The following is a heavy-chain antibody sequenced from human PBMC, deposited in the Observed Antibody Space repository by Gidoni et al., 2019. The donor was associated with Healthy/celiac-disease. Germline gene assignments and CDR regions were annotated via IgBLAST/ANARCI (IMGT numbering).Heavy chain of an antibody. D-gene: IGHD2-15*01. J-gene: IGHJ6*02. Sequence: QVQLQESGPGLVKPSETLSLTCTVSGGSIRSSYWNWSRQPPGKGREWLGYLYYSGGTHYNPSLKSRVTISVDTSKDQFSLKLSSVTAADTAVYYCARGRDYCSGGSCYHYYYYGMDVWGQGTTVTVSS. V-gene: IGHV4-59*01. CDR3: ARGRDYCSGGSCYHYYYYGMDV. CDR1: GGSIRSSY. CDR2: LYYSGGT.